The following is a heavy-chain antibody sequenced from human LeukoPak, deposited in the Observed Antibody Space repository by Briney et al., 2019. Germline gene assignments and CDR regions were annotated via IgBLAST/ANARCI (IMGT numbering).Heavy chain of an antibody. V-gene: IGHV1-3*01. J-gene: IGHJ4*02. CDR2: INAGNGNT. Sequence: GASVKVSCKASGYTFTSYVLHWVRQAPGQRLEWMGWINAGNGNTKYSQKFQGRVTITRDTSASTAYMELSSLRSEDTAVYCCARGYGEFNPDYWGQGTLVTVSS. CDR1: GYTFTSYV. CDR3: ARGYGEFNPDY. D-gene: IGHD3-10*01.